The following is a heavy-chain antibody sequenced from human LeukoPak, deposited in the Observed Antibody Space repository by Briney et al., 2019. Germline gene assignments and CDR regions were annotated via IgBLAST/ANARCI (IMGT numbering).Heavy chain of an antibody. J-gene: IGHJ5*02. Sequence: SETLSLTCTVSGGSISSSSYYWGWIRQPPGKGLEWIGSIYYSGSTNYNPSLKSRVTISVDTSKNQFSLKLSSVTAADTAVYYCARALEGYFDWFNWFDPWGQGTLVTVSS. CDR1: GGSISSSSYY. CDR2: IYYSGST. CDR3: ARALEGYFDWFNWFDP. V-gene: IGHV4-39*07. D-gene: IGHD3-9*01.